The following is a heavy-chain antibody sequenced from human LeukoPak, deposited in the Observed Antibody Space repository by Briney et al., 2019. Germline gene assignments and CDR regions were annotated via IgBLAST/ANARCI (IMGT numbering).Heavy chain of an antibody. CDR2: IGPHSTFT. CDR1: GFTFTDHY. Sequence: AASVKVSCKSSGFTFTDHYIHRVRQGPGQGLEWMGYIGPHSTFTSSPQEFQGRVTMTRDASMSTAYMELTRLTSDDTAVYYCVREGEGPLSKDFDYWGQGTLVTVSS. V-gene: IGHV1-2*02. D-gene: IGHD2/OR15-2a*01. J-gene: IGHJ4*02. CDR3: VREGEGPLSKDFDY.